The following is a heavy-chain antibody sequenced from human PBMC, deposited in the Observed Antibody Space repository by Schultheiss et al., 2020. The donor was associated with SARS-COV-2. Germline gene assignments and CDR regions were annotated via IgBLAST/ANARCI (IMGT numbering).Heavy chain of an antibody. Sequence: GSLRLSCAASGFTFSSYWMTWVRQAPGKGLEWVAVISYDGSNKYYADSVKGRLTISRDNAKNSLYLQMNSLKAEDTAVYYCARAEVRYYGMDVWGQGTTVTVSS. CDR3: ARAEVRYYGMDV. J-gene: IGHJ6*02. V-gene: IGHV3-30*03. CDR2: ISYDGSNK. CDR1: GFTFSSYW.